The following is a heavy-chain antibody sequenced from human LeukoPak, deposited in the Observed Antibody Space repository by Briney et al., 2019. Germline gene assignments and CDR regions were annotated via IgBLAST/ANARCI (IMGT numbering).Heavy chain of an antibody. CDR1: GYTFTTYA. CDR2: INTNTRNP. J-gene: IGHJ6*04. CDR3: ASPQPPYYYYVRDV. V-gene: IGHV7-4-1*02. Sequence: ASVKVSCKASGYTFTTYAMNWVRQAPGQGLEWMGWINTNTRNPTYAQGFTGRFVFSLDTSVSTAYLQISSLKAEDTAVYYCASPQPPYYYYVRDVGGKGTRFTVPS. D-gene: IGHD2-2*01.